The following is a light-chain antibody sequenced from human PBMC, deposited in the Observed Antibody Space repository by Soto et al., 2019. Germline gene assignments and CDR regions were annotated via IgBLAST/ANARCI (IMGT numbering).Light chain of an antibody. J-gene: IGKJ4*01. CDR3: QQYNNSPLT. CDR2: GVS. CDR1: QTISGTY. V-gene: IGKV3-20*01. Sequence: EIVLTQSPGTLSLSPGERATLSCRASQTISGTYIAWYQQKFGQATRLLIHGVSTRATGIPDRFSGSGSGTNFTLTISRLEPEDFAVYYCQQYNNSPLTFGGGTKVEIK.